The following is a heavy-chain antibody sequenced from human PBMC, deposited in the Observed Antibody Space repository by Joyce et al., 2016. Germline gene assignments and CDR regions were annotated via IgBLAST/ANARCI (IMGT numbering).Heavy chain of an antibody. V-gene: IGHV3-21*01. J-gene: IGHJ6*02. CDR2: ISATSYYI. D-gene: IGHD3-16*01. CDR3: ARGGISYYYAMDV. Sequence: QLVESGGGVVKEGGSLRLSCEASGSTFSSSSMSWFRQAPGKGLEWVAAISATSYYIFHAETVRGRFTVSRDNAKKTLYLQMNSLRAEDSAVFYCARGGISYYYAMDVWGQGTTVTVSS. CDR1: GSTFSSSS.